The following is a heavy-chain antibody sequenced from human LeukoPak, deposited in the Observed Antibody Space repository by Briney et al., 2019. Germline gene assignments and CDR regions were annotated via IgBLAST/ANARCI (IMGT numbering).Heavy chain of an antibody. V-gene: IGHV4-59*01. J-gene: IGHJ4*02. CDR3: ARWGGSSIDY. Sequence: SETLSLTCTVSGGSISSYYWSWIRQPPGKGLEWIGYIYYSGSTNYNPSLKSRVTISVDTSKNQFSLNLSSVTVADTAVYYCARWGGSSIDYWGQGTLVTVSS. CDR1: GGSISSYY. CDR2: IYYSGST. D-gene: IGHD2-15*01.